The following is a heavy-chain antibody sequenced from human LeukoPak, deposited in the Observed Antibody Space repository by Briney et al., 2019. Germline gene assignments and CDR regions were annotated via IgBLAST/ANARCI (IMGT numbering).Heavy chain of an antibody. V-gene: IGHV3-74*01. Sequence: PGGSLRLSCAASGFTFSSYWMHWVRQARGKGLVWVSRINSDGSSTSYADSVKGRFTISRDNAKNTLYLQMNSLRAEDTAVYYCARTEDFWSGPPSNWGQGTLVTVSS. CDR1: GFTFSSYW. D-gene: IGHD3-3*01. CDR2: INSDGSST. J-gene: IGHJ4*02. CDR3: ARTEDFWSGPPSN.